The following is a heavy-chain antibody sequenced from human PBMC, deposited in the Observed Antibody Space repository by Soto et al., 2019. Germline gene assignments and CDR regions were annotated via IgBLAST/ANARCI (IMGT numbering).Heavy chain of an antibody. Sequence: EAPVKVYCKAAGYTFTSYGICWVRQAPGQGLEWMGWISAYNGNTNYAQKLQGRVTMTTDTSTSTAYMELRSLRSDDTAVYYCARDQVAAAEYFQHWGQGTLVTVSS. D-gene: IGHD6-13*01. V-gene: IGHV1-18*01. CDR1: GYTFTSYG. J-gene: IGHJ1*01. CDR2: ISAYNGNT. CDR3: ARDQVAAAEYFQH.